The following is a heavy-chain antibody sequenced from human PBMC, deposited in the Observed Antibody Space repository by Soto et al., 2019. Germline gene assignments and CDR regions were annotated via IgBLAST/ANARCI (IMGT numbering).Heavy chain of an antibody. CDR3: AADTPGFSSGYNY. D-gene: IGHD3-22*01. CDR2: IVVGSGNT. Sequence: GAPVKVSCKASGFTFTSSAMQWVRQVRGQRLEWIGWIVVGSGNTNYAQKFQERVTITRDMSTSTAYMELSSLRSEDTAVYYCAADTPGFSSGYNYWGQGTLVTVSS. V-gene: IGHV1-58*02. CDR1: GFTFTSSA. J-gene: IGHJ4*02.